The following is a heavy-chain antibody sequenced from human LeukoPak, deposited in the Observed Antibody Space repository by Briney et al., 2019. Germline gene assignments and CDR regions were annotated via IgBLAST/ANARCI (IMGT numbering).Heavy chain of an antibody. Sequence: GGSLRLSCAASGFTFSSYAMHWVRQAPGKGLEWVAVISYDGSNKYYADSVKGRFTISRDNSKNTLYLQMNSLRAEDTAVYYCARSKNAFDIWGQGTMVTVSS. V-gene: IGHV3-30-3*01. CDR1: GFTFSSYA. CDR3: ARSKNAFDI. J-gene: IGHJ3*02. CDR2: ISYDGSNK.